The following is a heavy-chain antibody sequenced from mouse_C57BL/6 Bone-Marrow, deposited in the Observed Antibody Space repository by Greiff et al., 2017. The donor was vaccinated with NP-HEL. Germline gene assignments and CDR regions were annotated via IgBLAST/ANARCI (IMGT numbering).Heavy chain of an antibody. Sequence: VQGVESGPGLVTPSQSLSITCTVSGFSLTSYGVDWVRQSPGKGLEWLGVIWGVGSTNYNSALKSRLSISKDNSKSQVFLKMNSLQTDDTAMYYCASADYDRNWFAYWGQGTLVTVSA. CDR1: GFSLTSYG. D-gene: IGHD2-4*01. CDR3: ASADYDRNWFAY. CDR2: IWGVGST. J-gene: IGHJ3*01. V-gene: IGHV2-6*01.